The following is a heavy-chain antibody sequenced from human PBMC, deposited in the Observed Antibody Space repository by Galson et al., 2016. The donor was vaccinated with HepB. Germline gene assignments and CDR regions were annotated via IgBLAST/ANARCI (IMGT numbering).Heavy chain of an antibody. J-gene: IGHJ4*01. CDR1: GFVFSNFG. CDR2: ISTRRTT. Sequence: SLRLSCAASGFVFSNFGLSWVRQAPGKGLEWVASISTRRTTYYSDSVQGRFTISRDNSKNALYLQMNSLRADDTAVYYCVKMGHCPAYGVCFNNYFHWWGHGTLVTVS. D-gene: IGHD2-8*01. V-gene: IGHV3-23*01. CDR3: VKMGHCPAYGVCFNNYFHW.